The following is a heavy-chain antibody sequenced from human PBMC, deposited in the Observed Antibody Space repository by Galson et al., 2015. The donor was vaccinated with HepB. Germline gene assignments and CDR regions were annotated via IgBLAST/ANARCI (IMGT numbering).Heavy chain of an antibody. Sequence: SLRLSCAASGFTFSDYYMSWIRQAPGKGLEWVSYISSSSSYTNYADSVKGRFTISRDNAKNSLYLQMNSLRAEDTAVYYCARGFDQWLGNAFDIWGQGTMFTVSS. CDR1: GFTFSDYY. D-gene: IGHD3-22*01. CDR2: ISSSSSYT. V-gene: IGHV3-11*06. J-gene: IGHJ3*02. CDR3: ARGFDQWLGNAFDI.